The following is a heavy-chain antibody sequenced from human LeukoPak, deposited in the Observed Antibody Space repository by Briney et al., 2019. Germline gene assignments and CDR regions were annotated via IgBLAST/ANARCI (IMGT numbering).Heavy chain of an antibody. CDR3: ARDHHPEGTAAGIYYYYYYMDV. CDR2: ISSSSSYI. V-gene: IGHV3-21*01. Sequence: GGSLRLSCAASGFTFSSHSMNWVPHAPGKGLEWVSSISSSSSYIYYTDSVKGRFTISRDNAKNSLYLQMNSLRAEDTAVYYCARDHHPEGTAAGIYYYYYYMDVWGKGTTVTVSS. CDR1: GFTFSSHS. D-gene: IGHD6-13*01. J-gene: IGHJ6*03.